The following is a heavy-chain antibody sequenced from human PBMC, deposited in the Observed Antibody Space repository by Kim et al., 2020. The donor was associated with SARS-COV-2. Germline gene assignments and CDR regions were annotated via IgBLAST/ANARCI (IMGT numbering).Heavy chain of an antibody. D-gene: IGHD5-12*01. CDR3: ARLRSGVGWFDP. Sequence: SYPTTLKSRVTISVDTSNNHFSLGLSSVTAADTAVYYCARLRSGVGWFDPWGQGTLVTVSS. J-gene: IGHJ5*02. V-gene: IGHV4-39*02.